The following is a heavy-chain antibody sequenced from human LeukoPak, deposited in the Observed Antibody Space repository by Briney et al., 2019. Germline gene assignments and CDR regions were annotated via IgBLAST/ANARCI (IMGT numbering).Heavy chain of an antibody. J-gene: IGHJ6*02. D-gene: IGHD3-3*01. Sequence: PGGSLRLSCAASGFTFSSYAMHWVRQAPGKGLDWVAVISYDGSNKYYADSVKGRFTISRDNSENTLYLQMNSLRAEDTAVYYCARDRGFDGGTYYDFWSGYNRYYYYGMDVWGQGTTVTVSS. V-gene: IGHV3-30-3*01. CDR2: ISYDGSNK. CDR1: GFTFSSYA. CDR3: ARDRGFDGGTYYDFWSGYNRYYYYGMDV.